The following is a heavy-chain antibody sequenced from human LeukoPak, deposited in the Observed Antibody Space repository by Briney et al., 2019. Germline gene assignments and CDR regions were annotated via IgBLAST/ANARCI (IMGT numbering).Heavy chain of an antibody. D-gene: IGHD2-2*01. Sequence: GGSLRLSCAASGFTFSSYGMHWVRQAPGKGLEWMAFIRYDGSNTYYADSVKGRFTISRDNSKNTLYLQMNSLRAEDTAVYYCAKEHTVVLPGNFDYWGQGTLVTVSS. CDR3: AKEHTVVLPGNFDY. V-gene: IGHV3-30*02. CDR1: GFTFSSYG. J-gene: IGHJ4*02. CDR2: IRYDGSNT.